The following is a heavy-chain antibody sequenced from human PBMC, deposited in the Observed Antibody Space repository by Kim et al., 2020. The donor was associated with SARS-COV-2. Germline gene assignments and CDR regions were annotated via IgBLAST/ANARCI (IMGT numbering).Heavy chain of an antibody. D-gene: IGHD4-17*01. V-gene: IGHV3-53*04. J-gene: IGHJ4*02. CDR3: ARENYGDYDY. CDR2: IYSGGST. Sequence: GGSLRLSCAASGFTVSSNYMSWVRQAPGKGLEWVSVIYSGGSTYYADSVKGRFTISRHNSKNTLYLQMNSLRAEDTAVYYCARENYGDYDYWGQGTLVTVTS. CDR1: GFTVSSNY.